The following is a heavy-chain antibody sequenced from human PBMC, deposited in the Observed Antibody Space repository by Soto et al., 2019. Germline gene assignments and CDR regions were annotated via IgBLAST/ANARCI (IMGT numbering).Heavy chain of an antibody. D-gene: IGHD2-21*02. CDR2: IFYTGTT. Sequence: SETLSLTCAVPGYSISSDNWWGWIRQPPGKGLEWIGYIFYTGTTYYNLSLKSRVTMSVDTAKDQFSLKLSSVTAADTAVYYCARTSRFKTAHLDYWGQGTLVTVSS. J-gene: IGHJ4*02. CDR1: GYSISSDNW. V-gene: IGHV4-28*01. CDR3: ARTSRFKTAHLDY.